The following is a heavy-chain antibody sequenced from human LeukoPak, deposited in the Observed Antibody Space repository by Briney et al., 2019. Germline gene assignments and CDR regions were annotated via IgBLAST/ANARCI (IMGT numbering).Heavy chain of an antibody. J-gene: IGHJ6*03. CDR3: PKDMYSSTPGGDMDV. Sequence: GGSLRLSCAASGFTFSSYGMHWVRQAPGKGLEWVAFIRYDGSNKYYADSVKGRFTISRDNSKNTLYLQMNSLRAEDTAVYYCPKDMYSSTPGGDMDVWGKGTTVTISS. V-gene: IGHV3-30*02. D-gene: IGHD6-13*01. CDR1: GFTFSSYG. CDR2: IRYDGSNK.